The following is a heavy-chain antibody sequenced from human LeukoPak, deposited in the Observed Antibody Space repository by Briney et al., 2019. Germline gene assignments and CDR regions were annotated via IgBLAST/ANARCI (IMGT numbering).Heavy chain of an antibody. J-gene: IGHJ5*02. CDR3: ARGSTLRYFDWFDTT. Sequence: GGSLRLSCAASGFTFSSYWMSWVRQAPGKGLEWVANIKQDGSEKYYVDSVKGRFTISRDNAKNSLYLQMNSLRAEDMAVYYCARGSTLRYFDWFDTTWGQGTLVTVSS. CDR2: IKQDGSEK. CDR1: GFTFSSYW. V-gene: IGHV3-7*01. D-gene: IGHD3-9*01.